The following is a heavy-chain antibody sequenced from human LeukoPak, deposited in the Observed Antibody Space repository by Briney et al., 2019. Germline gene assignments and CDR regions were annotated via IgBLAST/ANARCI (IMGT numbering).Heavy chain of an antibody. V-gene: IGHV3-48*01. CDR3: ARGMAATSGYLELEY. J-gene: IGHJ4*02. D-gene: IGHD3-22*01. CDR2: IRSSSSTI. CDR1: GFTFSSYS. Sequence: GGSLRLSCAASGFTFSSYSMDWVRQAPGKGLECVAYIRSSSSTIYYADSVTGRFTISRDNAKNSLYLQMNSLRAEDTAVYYCARGMAATSGYLELEYWGQGTLVTVST.